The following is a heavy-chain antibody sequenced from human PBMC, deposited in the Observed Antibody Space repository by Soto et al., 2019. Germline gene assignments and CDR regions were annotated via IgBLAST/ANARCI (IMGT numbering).Heavy chain of an antibody. D-gene: IGHD2-15*01. CDR3: ARLVGRIPYYYYYYGMDV. J-gene: IGHJ6*02. Sequence: QVQLVQSGAEVKKPGSSVKVSCKASGGTFSSYAISWVRQATGQGLEWMGGIIPIFGTANYAQKFQGRVTITADESTSTAYMELSSLRSEDTAVYYCARLVGRIPYYYYYYGMDVWGQGTTVTVSS. V-gene: IGHV1-69*01. CDR1: GGTFSSYA. CDR2: IIPIFGTA.